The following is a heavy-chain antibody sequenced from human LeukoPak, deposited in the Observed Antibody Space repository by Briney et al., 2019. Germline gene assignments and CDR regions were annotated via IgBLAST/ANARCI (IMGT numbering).Heavy chain of an antibody. Sequence: GGSLRLSCVASGFTFSSYSMNWVRQAPGKGLEWVSYITRSSSAKFYADSVKGRFTISRDNAESLLYLQMNSLRAEDTAVYYCTRDQEGSDYWGQGTLVTVSS. CDR2: ITRSSSAK. V-gene: IGHV3-48*01. CDR3: TRDQEGSDY. CDR1: GFTFSSYS. J-gene: IGHJ4*02.